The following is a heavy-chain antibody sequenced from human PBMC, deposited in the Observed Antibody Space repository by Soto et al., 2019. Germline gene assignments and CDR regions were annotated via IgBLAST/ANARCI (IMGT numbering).Heavy chain of an antibody. CDR1: GFTFSSYW. J-gene: IGHJ3*01. Sequence: EVQLVESGGGVVQPGGSLRLSCAASGFTFSSYWMSWVRQAPGKGLEWVXNIKQDGSEKYYVDSVKGRFTISRDNAKNXXYXXXXXXXXXXXXXXXXXXXXXXXXXXXTTSIGPWGQGTMVTVSS. D-gene: IGHD2-21*01. CDR3: XXXXXXXXXXXTTSIGP. V-gene: IGHV3-7*01. CDR2: IKQDGSEK.